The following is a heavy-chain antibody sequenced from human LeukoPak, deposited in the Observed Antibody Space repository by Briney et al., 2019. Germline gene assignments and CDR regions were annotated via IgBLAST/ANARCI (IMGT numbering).Heavy chain of an antibody. J-gene: IGHJ4*02. D-gene: IGHD1-26*01. CDR3: AREARVGGALQY. Sequence: PGGSLRLSCAAYGFTFSDYSMSWVRQAPGKGLAWVARINPDGSIRTYANSVQGRVTISRDTAKDTLFLQMNSLRAEDTAVYYCAREARVGGALQYWGQGTPVTVSS. CDR2: INPDGSIR. CDR1: GFTFSDYS. V-gene: IGHV3-74*03.